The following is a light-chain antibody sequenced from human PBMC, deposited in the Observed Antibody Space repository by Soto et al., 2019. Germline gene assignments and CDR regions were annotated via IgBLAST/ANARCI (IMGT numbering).Light chain of an antibody. J-gene: IGKJ1*01. CDR2: GAS. CDR1: QSVSSSY. Sequence: IVLTQSPGTLSFSPWEIATLSCRSIQSVSSSYLAWYQQKPGQAPRLLIYGASSRATGIPDRFSGSGSGTDFTLTISRLEPEDFAVYYCQQYGSSPPWTFGQGTKVDIK. CDR3: QQYGSSPPWT. V-gene: IGKV3-20*01.